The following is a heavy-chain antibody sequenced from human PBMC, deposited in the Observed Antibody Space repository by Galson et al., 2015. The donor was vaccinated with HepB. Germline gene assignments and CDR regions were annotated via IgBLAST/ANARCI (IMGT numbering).Heavy chain of an antibody. CDR3: ARRRGYNSGLSFDY. CDR2: IDPSDSYT. D-gene: IGHD5-18*01. V-gene: IGHV5-10-1*01. CDR1: GYIFTNYW. J-gene: IGHJ4*02. Sequence: QSGAEVKTPGESLRISCKGSGYIFTNYWIIWVRQMPGKGLEWMGKIDPSDSYTKYSPSFQGHVTISADRSINTAYLQWGSLKASDTAMYYCARRRGYNSGLSFDYWGQGTLVTVSS.